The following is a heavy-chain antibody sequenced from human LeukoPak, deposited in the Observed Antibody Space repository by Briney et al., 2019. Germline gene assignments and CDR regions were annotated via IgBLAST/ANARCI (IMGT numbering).Heavy chain of an antibody. J-gene: IGHJ4*02. V-gene: IGHV3-7*03. CDR3: AKKRGLVLGYFDY. Sequence: GGSLRLSCAASGFTFRSYWMDWVRQAPGKGLEWVANIKQDGSEMYYVDSVKGRFTISRDNSKNTLYLQMNSLRAEDTAVYYCAKKRGLVLGYFDYWGQGTLVTVSS. CDR1: GFTFRSYW. CDR2: IKQDGSEM. D-gene: IGHD3-3*01.